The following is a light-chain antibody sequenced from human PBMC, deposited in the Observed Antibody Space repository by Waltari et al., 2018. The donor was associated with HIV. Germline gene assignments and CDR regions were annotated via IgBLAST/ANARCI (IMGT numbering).Light chain of an antibody. J-gene: IGKJ1*01. CDR3: QQLNSYPRT. CDR2: AAS. CDR1: QGISSY. V-gene: IGKV1-9*01. Sequence: DIQLTQSPSFMSASVGDRVTINCRASQGISSYLAWYQQKPGKAPKLLISAASTLQSGVPSRFSGSGSGTEFTLTISSLQPEDFAIYYCQQLNSYPRTFGQGTKVEIK.